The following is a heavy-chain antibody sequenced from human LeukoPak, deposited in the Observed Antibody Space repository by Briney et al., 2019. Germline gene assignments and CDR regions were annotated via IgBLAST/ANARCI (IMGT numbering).Heavy chain of an antibody. J-gene: IGHJ5*02. V-gene: IGHV4-39*07. CDR3: ARGRTEYNWFDP. Sequence: PSETLSLTCAVYGGSFSSSSYYWGWIRQPPGKGLEWIGSTYYSGSTYYNPSLKSRVTISVDTSKNQFSLKLSSVTAADTAVYYCARGRTEYNWFDPWGQGTLVTVSS. CDR2: TYYSGST. CDR1: GGSFSSSSYY. D-gene: IGHD1/OR15-1a*01.